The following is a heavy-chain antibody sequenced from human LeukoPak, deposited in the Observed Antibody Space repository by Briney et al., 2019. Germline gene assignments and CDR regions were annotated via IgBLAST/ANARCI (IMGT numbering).Heavy chain of an antibody. CDR2: INHSGST. CDR3: ARGWRLLLTPGSNWFDP. CDR1: GGSFSGYY. V-gene: IGHV4-34*01. J-gene: IGHJ5*02. Sequence: SETLSLTCAVYGGSFSGYYWSWIRQPPGKGLEWLGEINHSGSTNYNPSLKSRVTISVDTSKNQFSLKLSSVTAADTAVYYCARGWRLLLTPGSNWFDPWGQGTLVTVSS. D-gene: IGHD2-15*01.